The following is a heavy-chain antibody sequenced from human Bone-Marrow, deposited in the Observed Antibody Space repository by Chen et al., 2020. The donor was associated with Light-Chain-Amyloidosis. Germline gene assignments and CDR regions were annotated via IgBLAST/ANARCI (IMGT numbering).Heavy chain of an antibody. CDR2: ISPDDSDA. CDR3: ARRRDGYNFDY. CDR1: GYTFPNYW. J-gene: IGHJ4*02. Sequence: EVQLEQSGPEVKKPGESLKISCKGSGYTFPNYWIGWVRQLPGKGLEWMGVISPDDSDARYRPSFEGQVTISADKSITTAYLQWRSLKASDTAMYYCARRRDGYNFDYWGQGTLVTVSS. V-gene: IGHV5-51*01. D-gene: IGHD5-12*01.